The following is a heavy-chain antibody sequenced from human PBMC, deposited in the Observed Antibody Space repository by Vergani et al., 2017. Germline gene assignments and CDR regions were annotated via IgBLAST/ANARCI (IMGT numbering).Heavy chain of an antibody. CDR2: ISGSGGNT. J-gene: IGHJ6*02. Sequence: EVQLLESGGGLVQLGGSLRLSCAASGFTFSSYAMSWVRQVPGKGLEWVSGISGSGGNTYYANSVKGRFTISRDNSKNTLYLQMNSLRADDTAVYYFAKGVYCSSTSCYEGRGYYYGMGVWGQGTTVTFSS. V-gene: IGHV3-23*01. CDR3: AKGVYCSSTSCYEGRGYYYGMGV. D-gene: IGHD2-2*01. CDR1: GFTFSSYA.